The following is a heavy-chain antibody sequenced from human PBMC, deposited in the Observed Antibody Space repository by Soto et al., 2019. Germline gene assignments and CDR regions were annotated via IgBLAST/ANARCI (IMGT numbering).Heavy chain of an antibody. CDR2: VSASNGKT. Sequence: QIQLVQSGSEVRMPGASVKVSCKASGYIFTTYSITWVRQAPGQGLEWMGWVSASNGKTNYAQKFEDRVTMTTDTSTTTAYMELRSLRSDDTAVHYCAREAFGDQASWFDPWGQGTLVTVSS. J-gene: IGHJ5*02. CDR1: GYIFTTYS. V-gene: IGHV1-18*01. D-gene: IGHD3-10*01. CDR3: AREAFGDQASWFDP.